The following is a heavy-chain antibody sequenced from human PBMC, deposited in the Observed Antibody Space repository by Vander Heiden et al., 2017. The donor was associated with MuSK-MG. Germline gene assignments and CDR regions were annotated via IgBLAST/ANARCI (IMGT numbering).Heavy chain of an antibody. V-gene: IGHV3-30*18. CDR2: ISYDGSNK. Sequence: VQLVGSGGGVVQSGRSLRRSCTASGFTFSSYGMHWVRQAPGKGLEWVAVISYDGSNKYYADSVKGRFTISRDNSKNTLYLQMNSLRAEDTAVYYCAKIKGIAVAGTFFDYWGQGTLVTVSS. CDR1: GFTFSSYG. D-gene: IGHD6-19*01. J-gene: IGHJ4*02. CDR3: AKIKGIAVAGTFFDY.